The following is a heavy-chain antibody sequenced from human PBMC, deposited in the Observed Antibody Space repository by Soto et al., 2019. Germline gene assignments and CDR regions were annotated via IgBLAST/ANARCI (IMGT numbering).Heavy chain of an antibody. J-gene: IGHJ5*02. D-gene: IGHD6-13*01. V-gene: IGHV1-18*01. Sequence: GASVKVSCKASGYTFTSYGISWVRQAPGQGLEWMGWISAYNGNTNYAQKLQGRVTMTTDTSTSTAYMELRSLRSDDTAVYYCARVTIAAAGGRWHREYNWFDPWGQGTLVTVSS. CDR1: GYTFTSYG. CDR2: ISAYNGNT. CDR3: ARVTIAAAGGRWHREYNWFDP.